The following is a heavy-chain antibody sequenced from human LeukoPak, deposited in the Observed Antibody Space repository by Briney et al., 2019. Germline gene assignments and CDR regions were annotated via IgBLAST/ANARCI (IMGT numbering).Heavy chain of an antibody. Sequence: GGSLRLSCAASGFTFSSYGMHWVRQAPGKGLEWVAVISYDGSNKYYADSVKGRFTISRDNSKNTLYLQMNSLRAEDTAVYYCAREMGNTMVRGYFDYWGQGTLVTVSS. CDR2: ISYDGSNK. CDR3: AREMGNTMVRGYFDY. V-gene: IGHV3-30*03. CDR1: GFTFSSYG. J-gene: IGHJ4*02. D-gene: IGHD3-10*01.